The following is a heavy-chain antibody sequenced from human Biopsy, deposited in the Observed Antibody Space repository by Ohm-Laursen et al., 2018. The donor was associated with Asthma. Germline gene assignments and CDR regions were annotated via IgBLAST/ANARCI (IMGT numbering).Heavy chain of an antibody. CDR2: IYYSGTT. CDR1: SGSGGYMRSGNYY. D-gene: IGHD6-13*01. CDR3: VRGSSSWHHGPFHYYYGLDV. V-gene: IGHV4-39*01. Sequence: GTLSLTCSLSSGSGGYMRSGNYYWGWIRQPPGKGLEWIGSIYYSGTTYYNSSLESRVTVSADTPKNQFSLKLISVTAVDTAVYYCVRGSSSWHHGPFHYYYGLDVWGQGTTATVSS. J-gene: IGHJ6*02.